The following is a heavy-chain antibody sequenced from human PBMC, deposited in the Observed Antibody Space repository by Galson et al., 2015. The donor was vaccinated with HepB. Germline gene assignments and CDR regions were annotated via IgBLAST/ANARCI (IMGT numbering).Heavy chain of an antibody. CDR3: ARDRYQLLR. CDR1: GFTFTAYW. J-gene: IGHJ4*02. Sequence: SLRLSCAASGFTFTAYWMTWVRQAPGKGLEWMANIKQDGSEKYYVDSVKGRFTISRDNAKNSLYLQMNSLRAEDTAVYYCARDRYQLLRWGQGTLVTVSS. D-gene: IGHD2-2*01. V-gene: IGHV3-7*03. CDR2: IKQDGSEK.